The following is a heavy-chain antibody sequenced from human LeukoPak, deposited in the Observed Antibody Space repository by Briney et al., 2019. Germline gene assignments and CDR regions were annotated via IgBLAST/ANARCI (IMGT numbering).Heavy chain of an antibody. CDR1: GFTFSIYT. Sequence: GGSLRLSCAASGFTFSIYTMNWVRQAPGKGLAWVSYISGTGTTRYYADSVKGRFTISRDNAKNSLYLQMNSLRAEDTALYYCARDGINYGELDYWGQGTLVSASS. CDR2: ISGTGTTR. J-gene: IGHJ4*02. CDR3: ARDGINYGELDY. V-gene: IGHV3-48*01. D-gene: IGHD3-10*01.